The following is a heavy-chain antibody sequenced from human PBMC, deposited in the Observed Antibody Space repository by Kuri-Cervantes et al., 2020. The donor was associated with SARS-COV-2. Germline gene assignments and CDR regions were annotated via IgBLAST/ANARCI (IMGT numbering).Heavy chain of an antibody. CDR3: ARGLVAVVPSPVLGLGPPYYSYHVDV. Sequence: ESLKISCAVYGGSFNNYYWSWIRQPPGKGLEWIGEINHSGGTNHNPSLKSRVIISADTSKNQFSLKMRSVTAADTAVYYCARGLVAVVPSPVLGLGPPYYSYHVDVWGHGTTVTVSS. J-gene: IGHJ6*02. D-gene: IGHD2-2*01. CDR2: INHSGGT. CDR1: GGSFNNYY. V-gene: IGHV4-34*01.